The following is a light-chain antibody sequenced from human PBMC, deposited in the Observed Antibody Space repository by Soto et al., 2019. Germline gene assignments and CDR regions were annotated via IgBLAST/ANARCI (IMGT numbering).Light chain of an antibody. J-gene: IGLJ1*01. CDR1: SSDVGGYNY. Sequence: QSALTQPASVSGSPGQSITISCTGTSSDVGGYNYVSWYQQYPGKAPKLMIYDVDTRPSGVSNRFSGSKSGNTASLTISGLQADDEADYHCSSYTNSNTLVFGSGTKLT. V-gene: IGLV2-14*01. CDR3: SSYTNSNTLV. CDR2: DVD.